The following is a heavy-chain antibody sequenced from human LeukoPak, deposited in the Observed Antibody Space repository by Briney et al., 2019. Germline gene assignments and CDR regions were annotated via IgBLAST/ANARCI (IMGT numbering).Heavy chain of an antibody. V-gene: IGHV4-59*01. CDR2: MYYSGST. CDR3: ASGRRPYYFDY. J-gene: IGHJ4*02. CDR1: GGSIRSYY. Sequence: PSETLSLTCTVSGGSIRSYYWSWIRQPPGKGLEWIGYMYYSGSTNYNPSLKSRVTISVDTSKNQSSLKLNSVTAADTAVYYCASGRRPYYFDYWGQGTLVTVSS.